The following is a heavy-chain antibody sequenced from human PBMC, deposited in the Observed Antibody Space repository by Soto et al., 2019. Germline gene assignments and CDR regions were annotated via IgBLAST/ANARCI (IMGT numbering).Heavy chain of an antibody. J-gene: IGHJ3*02. CDR1: GGTFSNYA. CDR2: AIPVYGST. D-gene: IGHD1-26*01. CDR3: AIRGVANSRDAFDI. Sequence: QVQLVQSGAEVKKPGTSVKVSCEVSGGTFSNYAITWVRQAPGQGLEWLGGAIPVYGSTNYAQKFQGRVTITAGESATTTFMELSSLRSDDTAVYYCAIRGVANSRDAFDIWGQGTLVTVS. V-gene: IGHV1-69*01.